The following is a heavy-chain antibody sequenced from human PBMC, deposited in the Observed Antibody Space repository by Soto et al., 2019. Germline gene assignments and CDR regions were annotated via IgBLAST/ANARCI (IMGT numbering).Heavy chain of an antibody. Sequence: PSETLSLTCTVSGDSISRNGYFWTWIRQHPGKGLEWIGYIYYSGSSYYNPSLKSRVIISVDTSKNNFSLNLTAVTAADMAVYYCARGTMLRGTGYYYAMDVWGQGTTVTVSS. J-gene: IGHJ6*02. CDR2: IYYSGSS. D-gene: IGHD3-10*01. CDR1: GDSISRNGYF. CDR3: ARGTMLRGTGYYYAMDV. V-gene: IGHV4-31*03.